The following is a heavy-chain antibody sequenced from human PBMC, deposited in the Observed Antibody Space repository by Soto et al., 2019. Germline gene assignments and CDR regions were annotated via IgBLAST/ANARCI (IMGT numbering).Heavy chain of an antibody. CDR2: IYYSGST. Sequence: SETLSLTCTVSGGSISSYYWSWIRQPPGKGLEWIGYIYYSGSTNYNPSLKSRVTISVDTSKNQFSLKLSSVTAADTAVYYCASSGTYYYDSSGYPYFDYWGQGTLVTVSS. CDR3: ASSGTYYYDSSGYPYFDY. CDR1: GGSISSYY. D-gene: IGHD3-22*01. V-gene: IGHV4-59*01. J-gene: IGHJ4*02.